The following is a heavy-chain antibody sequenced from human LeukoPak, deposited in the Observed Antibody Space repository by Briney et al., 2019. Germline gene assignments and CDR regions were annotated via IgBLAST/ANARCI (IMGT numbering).Heavy chain of an antibody. V-gene: IGHV3-7*01. D-gene: IGHD3-9*01. J-gene: IGHJ6*02. Sequence: RGSLRLSCAASGFTFSSYWMSWVRQAPGKGLEWVANIKQDGSEKYYVDSVKGRFTISRDNAKNSLYLQMNSLRAEDTAVYYCAAILTGYFALDNVPSYYYGMDVWGQGTTVTVSS. CDR3: AAILTGYFALDNVPSYYYGMDV. CDR2: IKQDGSEK. CDR1: GFTFSSYW.